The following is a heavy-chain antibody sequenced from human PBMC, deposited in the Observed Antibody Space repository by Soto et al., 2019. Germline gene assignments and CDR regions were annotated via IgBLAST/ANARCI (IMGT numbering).Heavy chain of an antibody. CDR3: ARDHLSNYDWDWFDP. CDR2: ISAYNGNT. V-gene: IGHV1-18*01. CDR1: GYTFTSYG. D-gene: IGHD4-4*01. Sequence: QVPLVQSGAEVKKPGASVKVSCKASGYTFTSYGISWVRQAPGQGLEWMGWISAYNGNTNYAQKLQGRVTMTTDTSTSTAYMELRSLRSDDTAVYYCARDHLSNYDWDWFDPWGQGTLVTVSS. J-gene: IGHJ5*02.